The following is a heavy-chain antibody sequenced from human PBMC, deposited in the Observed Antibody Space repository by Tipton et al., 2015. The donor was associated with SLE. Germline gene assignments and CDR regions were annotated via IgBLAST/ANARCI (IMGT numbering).Heavy chain of an antibody. J-gene: IGHJ3*02. CDR1: GGSISSHY. CDR3: TRSPRIAADAFDI. V-gene: IGHV4-59*11. D-gene: IGHD6-13*01. Sequence: TLSLTCTVSGGSISSHYWSWIRQPPGKGLEWIGYIYYSGSTNYSPSLKSRVTISVDTSKNQFSLKLSSVTAADTAVYYCTRSPRIAADAFDIWGQGTMVTVSS. CDR2: IYYSGST.